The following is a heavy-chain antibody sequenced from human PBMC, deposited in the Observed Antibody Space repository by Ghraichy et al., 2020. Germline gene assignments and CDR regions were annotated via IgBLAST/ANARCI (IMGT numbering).Heavy chain of an antibody. CDR2: IYYSGST. D-gene: IGHD5-18*01. Sequence: SQTLSLTCTVSGGSISSSSYYWGWIRQPPGKGLEWIGSIYYSGSTYYNPSLKSRVTISVDTSKNQFSLKLSSVTAADTAVYYCARTGGGCTAMAFDYWGQGTLVTVSS. CDR3: ARTGGGCTAMAFDY. V-gene: IGHV4-39*01. J-gene: IGHJ4*02. CDR1: GGSISSSSYY.